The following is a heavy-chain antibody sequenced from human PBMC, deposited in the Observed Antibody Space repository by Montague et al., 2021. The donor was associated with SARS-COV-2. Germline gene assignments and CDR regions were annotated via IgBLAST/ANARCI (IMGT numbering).Heavy chain of an antibody. J-gene: IGHJ5*02. CDR3: TGADNYGS. CDR1: GFTCSSFT. D-gene: IGHD4-17*01. V-gene: IGHV3-23*01. Sequence: SLRLSCAASGFTCSSFTMSWVRLAPGKGLEWVSTNSGSGGSTWYAYSVKGRFTISRDNSKSTLFLQMNSLRAEDTALYYCTGADNYGSWGRGTLVTVSS. CDR2: NSGSGGST.